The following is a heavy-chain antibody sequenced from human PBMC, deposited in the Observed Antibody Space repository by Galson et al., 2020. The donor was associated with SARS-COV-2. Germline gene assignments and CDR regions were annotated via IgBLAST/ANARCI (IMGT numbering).Heavy chain of an antibody. D-gene: IGHD3-16*01. Sequence: ASETMSLTCVVSSGFIDSTSYYWGWIRQPPGKGLEWIGSIYFNGRTLYNPSLMSRVTISIETSKNQFSLRLTTVTAADTAVYFCARKTSTYDYWGPGAQVTVSS. CDR1: SGFIDSTSYY. J-gene: IGHJ4*01. V-gene: IGHV4-39*07. CDR3: ARKTSTYDY. CDR2: IYFNGRT.